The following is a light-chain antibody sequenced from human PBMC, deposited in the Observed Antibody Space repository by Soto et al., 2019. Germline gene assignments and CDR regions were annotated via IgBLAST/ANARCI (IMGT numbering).Light chain of an antibody. J-gene: IGLJ2*01. CDR2: EGS. CDR1: SSDVGSYNL. CDR3: CSYAGSSTLV. Sequence: QSALTQPASVSGSPGPSITISCTGTSSDVGSYNLVSWYQQHPGKAPKLMIYEGSKRLSGVSNRFSGSKSGNTASLTISGLQAEDEADYYCCSYAGSSTLVFGGGTQLTVL. V-gene: IGLV2-23*01.